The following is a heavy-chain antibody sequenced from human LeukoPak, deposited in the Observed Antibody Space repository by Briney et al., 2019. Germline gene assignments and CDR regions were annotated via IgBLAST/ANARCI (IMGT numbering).Heavy chain of an antibody. Sequence: PSETLSLTCVVYGGSLSGYSWSWVRQPPGKGLEWIGEINQRRNTNYNPSPKSRVTVSIDTSKNQFSLKLSSVTAADTAVYFCARHGWHAWYFDLWGRGTLVTVSS. D-gene: IGHD6-19*01. J-gene: IGHJ2*01. CDR1: GGSLSGYS. V-gene: IGHV4-34*01. CDR3: ARHGWHAWYFDL. CDR2: INQRRNT.